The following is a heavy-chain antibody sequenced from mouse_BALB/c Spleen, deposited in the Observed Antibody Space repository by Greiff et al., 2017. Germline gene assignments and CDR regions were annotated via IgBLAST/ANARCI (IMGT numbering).Heavy chain of an antibody. V-gene: IGHV2-9*02. Sequence: VQRVESGPGLVAPSQSLSITCTVSGFSLTSYGVHWVRQPPGKGLEWLGVIWAGGSTNYNSALMSRLSISKDNSKSQVFLKMNSLQTDDTAMYYCALSYYGNYRFAYWGQGTLVTVSA. CDR3: ALSYYGNYRFAY. CDR1: GFSLTSYG. CDR2: IWAGGST. J-gene: IGHJ3*01. D-gene: IGHD2-10*01.